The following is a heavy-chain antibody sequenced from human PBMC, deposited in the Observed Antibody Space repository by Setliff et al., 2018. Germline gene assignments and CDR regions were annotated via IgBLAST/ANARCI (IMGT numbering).Heavy chain of an antibody. V-gene: IGHV3-9*01. CDR1: GFTFHDYA. J-gene: IGHJ2*01. CDR2: ITGNSDRI. CDR3: ATGGGQYYDR. D-gene: IGHD3-16*01. Sequence: GGSLRLSCAASGFTFHDYAMHWVRQAPGKGLEWVSGITGNSDRIAYADSLKGRFTISRDNTENSLYLQMNSLRPDDTALYYCATGGGQYYDRWGRGTLVTVSS.